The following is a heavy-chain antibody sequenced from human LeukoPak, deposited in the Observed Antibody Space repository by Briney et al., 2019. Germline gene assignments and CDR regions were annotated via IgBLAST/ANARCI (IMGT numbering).Heavy chain of an antibody. D-gene: IGHD1-26*01. CDR3: ARVRMGATAAPFDS. Sequence: SETLSLTCAVYGGSFSGYYWSWIRQPPGKGLEWIGEINHSESTNYNPSLKSRVTISVDTSKNQFSLKLSSVTAADTAVYYCARVRMGATAAPFDSWGQGTLVTVSS. CDR1: GGSFSGYY. V-gene: IGHV4-34*01. CDR2: INHSEST. J-gene: IGHJ4*02.